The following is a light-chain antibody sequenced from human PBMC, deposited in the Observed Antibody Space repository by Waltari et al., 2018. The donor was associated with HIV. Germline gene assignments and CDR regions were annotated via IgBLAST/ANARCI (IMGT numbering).Light chain of an antibody. CDR2: DVA. CDR3: SSYTTFNTII. CDR1: GAAVGAYNY. Sequence: QSALTQPASVSGSPGQSITISCAGTGAAVGAYNYVACYQKLPDTVPKLIIYDVASRPSGVSDRFSGSKSGNKASLTISGLQAEDAGDYYCSSYTTFNTIIFGGGTKLTVL. V-gene: IGLV2-14*03. J-gene: IGLJ2*01.